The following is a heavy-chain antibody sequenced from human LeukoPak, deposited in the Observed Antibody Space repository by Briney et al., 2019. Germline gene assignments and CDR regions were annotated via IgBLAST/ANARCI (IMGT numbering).Heavy chain of an antibody. J-gene: IGHJ4*02. D-gene: IGHD6-13*01. CDR3: AGGGYSYSRYYFDY. Sequence: SETLSLTCTVSGGSISSYYWSWIRQPPGKGLEWIGYIYYSGSTNYNPSLESRVTISVDTSKNHFSLKLSSVTAADTAVYYCAGGGYSYSRYYFDYWGQGTLVTVSS. CDR2: IYYSGST. V-gene: IGHV4-59*01. CDR1: GGSISSYY.